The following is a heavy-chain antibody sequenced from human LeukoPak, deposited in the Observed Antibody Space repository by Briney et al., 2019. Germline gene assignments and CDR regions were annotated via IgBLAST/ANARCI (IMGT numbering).Heavy chain of an antibody. CDR3: ARDRSGCSSTSRYRSRLGFDP. CDR1: GYTFTSYY. D-gene: IGHD2-2*02. Sequence: ASVKLSCKASGYTFTSYYIRLVRLAPGPGLEWMGIINPSGGSTSYAQKFQGRVTMTRDMSTSTVYMELRSLRSEDTAVYYCARDRSGCSSTSRYRSRLGFDPWGQGTLVTVSS. J-gene: IGHJ5*02. CDR2: INPSGGST. V-gene: IGHV1-46*01.